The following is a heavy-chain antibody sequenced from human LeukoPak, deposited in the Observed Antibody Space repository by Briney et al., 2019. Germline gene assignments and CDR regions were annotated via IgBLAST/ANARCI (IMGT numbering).Heavy chain of an antibody. J-gene: IGHJ4*02. Sequence: SETLSLTCTVSGGSISSGSYYWSWIRQPAGKGLEWIGRIYTSGCTNYNPSLKSRVTISVDTSKNQFSLKLSSVTAADTAVYYCARSSGYYLYYFDYWGQGTLVTVSS. CDR3: ARSSGYYLYYFDY. CDR1: GGSISSGSYY. V-gene: IGHV4-61*02. D-gene: IGHD3-22*01. CDR2: IYTSGCT.